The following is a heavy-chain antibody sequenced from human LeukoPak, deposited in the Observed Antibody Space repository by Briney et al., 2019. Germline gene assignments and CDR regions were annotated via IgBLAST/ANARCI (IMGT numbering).Heavy chain of an antibody. J-gene: IGHJ4*02. D-gene: IGHD3-3*01. CDR2: IYYSGST. CDR1: GGSISSSSYY. CDR3: ARALYYDFWSGYMPFDN. Sequence: PSETLSLTCTVSGGSISSSSYYWGWIRQPPGKGLEWIGSIYYSGSTYYNPSLKSRVTISVGRSKNQFSLKLNSVTAADTAVYYCARALYYDFWSGYMPFDNWGQGTLVTVSS. V-gene: IGHV4-39*07.